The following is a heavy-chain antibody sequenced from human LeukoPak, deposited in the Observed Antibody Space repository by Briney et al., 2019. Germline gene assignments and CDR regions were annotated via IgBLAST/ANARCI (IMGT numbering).Heavy chain of an antibody. CDR2: ISSSSSII. D-gene: IGHD3-22*01. J-gene: IGHJ4*02. CDR1: GFTFSTYS. V-gene: IGHV3-48*01. CDR3: ARGSTYYDSSGQVPFDY. Sequence: GGSLRLSCAASGFTFSTYSMNWVRQAPGKGLEWVSYISSSSSIIYYADSVKGRFTISRDNAKNSLYLQMNSLRAEDTAVYYCARGSTYYDSSGQVPFDYWGQGTLVTVSS.